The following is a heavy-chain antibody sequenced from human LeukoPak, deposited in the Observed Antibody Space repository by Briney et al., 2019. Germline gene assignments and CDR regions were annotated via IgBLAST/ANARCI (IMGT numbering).Heavy chain of an antibody. Sequence: SETLSLTCAVYGGSFSGYYWSWLRQPPGKGLEWIGEINHSGSTNYNPSLKSRVTISVDTSKNQFSLKLSSVTAADTAVYYCARHRRFGELLLDYWGQGTLVTVSS. D-gene: IGHD3-10*01. CDR2: INHSGST. J-gene: IGHJ4*02. V-gene: IGHV4-34*01. CDR3: ARHRRFGELLLDY. CDR1: GGSFSGYY.